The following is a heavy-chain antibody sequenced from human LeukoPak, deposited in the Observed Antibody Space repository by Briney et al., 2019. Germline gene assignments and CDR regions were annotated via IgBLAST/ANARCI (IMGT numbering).Heavy chain of an antibody. D-gene: IGHD3-10*01. CDR3: AKDGGVRGPDYYYYMDV. Sequence: PGGSLRLSCAASGFTFRSYGMHWVRQAAGKGLEWVAFIGDDGSYKSYADSVKGRFTISRDNSKNTLYLQWNSLRAEDTAVYYCAKDGGVRGPDYYYYMDVWGTGTTVTIYS. J-gene: IGHJ6*03. CDR2: IGDDGSYK. CDR1: GFTFRSYG. V-gene: IGHV3-30*02.